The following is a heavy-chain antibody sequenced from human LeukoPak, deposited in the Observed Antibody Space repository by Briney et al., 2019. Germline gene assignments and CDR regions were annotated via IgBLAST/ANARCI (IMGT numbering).Heavy chain of an antibody. CDR1: GGSFSGYY. J-gene: IGHJ3*02. Sequence: SETLSLTRAVYGGSFSGYYWSWIRQPPGKGLEWIGEINHSGSTNYNPSLKSRVTTSVHTSKNQYSLKLSSVTAADKAVYYCARDQDAFDIWGQGTMVTVSS. V-gene: IGHV4-34*01. CDR2: INHSGST. CDR3: ARDQDAFDI.